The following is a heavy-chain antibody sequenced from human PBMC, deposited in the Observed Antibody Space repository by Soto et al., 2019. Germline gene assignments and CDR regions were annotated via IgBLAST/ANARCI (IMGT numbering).Heavy chain of an antibody. CDR1: GGSFSGYY. V-gene: IGHV4-34*01. CDR3: ARDNFTGVMVRDYYYGMDV. CDR2: INHSGST. J-gene: IGHJ6*02. Sequence: SETLSLTCAVYGGSFSGYYWSWIRQPPGKGLEWIGEINHSGSTNYNPSLKSRVTISVDTSKNQFSLKPSSVTAADTAVYYCARDNFTGVMVRDYYYGMDVWGQGTTVTVSS. D-gene: IGHD3-10*01.